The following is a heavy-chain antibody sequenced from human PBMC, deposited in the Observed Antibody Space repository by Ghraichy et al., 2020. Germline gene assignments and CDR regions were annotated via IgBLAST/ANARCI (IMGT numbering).Heavy chain of an antibody. D-gene: IGHD4-17*01. CDR1: GFTVSTNY. V-gene: IGHV3-53*01. Sequence: WGSLRLSCAASGFTVSTNYMSWVRQAPGKGLEWVSVIYSGGTTKYADSVKGRFTISRDNSKNTLYLQMNSLRVEDTAVYYCARELRVYGMDVWGQGTTVTVSS. CDR3: ARELRVYGMDV. CDR2: IYSGGTT. J-gene: IGHJ6*02.